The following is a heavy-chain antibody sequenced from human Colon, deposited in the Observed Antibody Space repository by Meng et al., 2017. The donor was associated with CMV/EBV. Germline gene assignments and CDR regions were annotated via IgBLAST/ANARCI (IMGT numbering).Heavy chain of an antibody. CDR1: GYTFTDYF. Sequence: SGYTFTDYFKHWLRLAPGQGPEWMGWINPGSGVTKYAQNFQGRVSMSRDTSINTAYMEITRLRSDDTAVYYCATPYCSGDCYPYFDYWGPGTLVTVSS. J-gene: IGHJ4*02. V-gene: IGHV1-2*02. D-gene: IGHD2-21*01. CDR2: INPGSGVT. CDR3: ATPYCSGDCYPYFDY.